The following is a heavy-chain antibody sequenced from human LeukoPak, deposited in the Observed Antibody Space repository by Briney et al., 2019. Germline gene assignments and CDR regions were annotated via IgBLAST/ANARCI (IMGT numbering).Heavy chain of an antibody. D-gene: IGHD3-22*01. CDR2: INPNSGGT. Sequence: ASVKVSCKVSGYTFTGYYMHWVRQAPGQGLEWMGRINPNSGGTNYAQKFQGRVTMTRDTSISTAYMELSRLRSDDTAVYYCARNLGKYYYDSSGIVGWFDPWGQGTLVTVSS. J-gene: IGHJ5*02. CDR1: GYTFTGYY. CDR3: ARNLGKYYYDSSGIVGWFDP. V-gene: IGHV1-2*06.